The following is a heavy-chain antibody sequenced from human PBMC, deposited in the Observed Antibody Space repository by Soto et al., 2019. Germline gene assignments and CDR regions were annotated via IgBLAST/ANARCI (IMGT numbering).Heavy chain of an antibody. CDR3: TTTKTGPRAARDPYYYYGMDV. D-gene: IGHD6-13*01. V-gene: IGHV1-3*01. J-gene: IGHJ6*02. CDR1: GYTFTSYA. CDR2: INAGNGNT. Sequence: ASVKVSCKASGYTFTSYAMHWVRQAPGQRLEWMGWINAGNGNTKYSQKFQGRVTITRDTSASTAYMELSSLRSEDTAVYYCTTTKTGPRAARDPYYYYGMDVWGQGTTVTVSS.